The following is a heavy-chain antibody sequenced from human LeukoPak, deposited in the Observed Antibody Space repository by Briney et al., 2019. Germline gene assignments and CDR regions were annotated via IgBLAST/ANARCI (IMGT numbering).Heavy chain of an antibody. V-gene: IGHV3-30-3*01. CDR1: GFTFSSYA. J-gene: IGHJ6*02. Sequence: LTGRSLRLSCAASGFTFSSYAMHWVRQAPGKGLEWVAVISYDGSNKYYADSVKGRFTISRDNSKNTLYLQMNSLGAEDTAVYYCARDFPSWNDPGYYYYGMDVWGQGTTVTVSS. CDR3: ARDFPSWNDPGYYYYGMDV. CDR2: ISYDGSNK. D-gene: IGHD1-1*01.